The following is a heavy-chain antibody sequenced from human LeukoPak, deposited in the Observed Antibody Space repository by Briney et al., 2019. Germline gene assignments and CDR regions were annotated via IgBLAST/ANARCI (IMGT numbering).Heavy chain of an antibody. Sequence: SETLSLTCTVSGGSISNYYWSWIRQPPGKGLEWIGYIYYSGRTNYNPSLKSRVTISVDTSKNEFSLRLTSVTAADMAVYYCARGGPPTVTRFDYWGQGTLVTVSS. CDR1: GGSISNYY. J-gene: IGHJ4*02. CDR3: ARGGPPTVTRFDY. V-gene: IGHV4-59*01. CDR2: IYYSGRT. D-gene: IGHD4-17*01.